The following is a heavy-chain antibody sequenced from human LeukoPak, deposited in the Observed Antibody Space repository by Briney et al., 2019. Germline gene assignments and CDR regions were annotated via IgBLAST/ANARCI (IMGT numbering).Heavy chain of an antibody. J-gene: IGHJ6*03. CDR3: AREGVQLRGFYYYYMDV. D-gene: IGHD1-1*01. CDR1: GGSFSGYY. V-gene: IGHV4-34*01. Sequence: PSETLSLTCAVYGGSFSGYYWSWIRQPPGKGLGWIGEINHSGSTNYNPPLKSRVTISVDTSKNQFSLKLSSVTAADTAVYYCAREGVQLRGFYYYYMDVWGKGTTVTVSS. CDR2: INHSGST.